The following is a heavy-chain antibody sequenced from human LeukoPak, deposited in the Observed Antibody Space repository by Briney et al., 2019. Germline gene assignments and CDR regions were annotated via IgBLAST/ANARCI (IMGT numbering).Heavy chain of an antibody. CDR2: IYTSGST. CDR1: GGSISSGSYY. CDR3: ARVRYSYDAFDI. V-gene: IGHV4-61*02. Sequence: PSETLSLTCTVSGGSISSGSYYWSWIRQPAGKGLEWMGRIYTSGSTNYNPSLKSRVTISVDTSKNQFSLKLSSVTAADTAVYYCARVRYSYDAFDIWGQGTMVTVSS. D-gene: IGHD5-18*01. J-gene: IGHJ3*02.